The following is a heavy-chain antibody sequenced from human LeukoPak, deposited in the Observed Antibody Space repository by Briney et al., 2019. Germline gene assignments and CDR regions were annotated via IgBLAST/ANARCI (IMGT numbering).Heavy chain of an antibody. D-gene: IGHD4-17*01. V-gene: IGHV4-61*02. J-gene: IGHJ4*02. Sequence: SETLSLICTVSAGSISSGCDWWTWIRQTAGKGLEWIGRVYTRGSTNYNPSLKSRVTISVDTSKNQFSLKLSSVTAAETAVYYWAGGEGYGDYGIDYWGQGTLVTVSS. CDR1: AGSISSGCDW. CDR2: VYTRGST. CDR3: AGGEGYGDYGIDY.